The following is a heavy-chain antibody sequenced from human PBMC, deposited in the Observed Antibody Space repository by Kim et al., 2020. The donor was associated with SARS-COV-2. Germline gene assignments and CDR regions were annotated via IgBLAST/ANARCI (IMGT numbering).Heavy chain of an antibody. CDR3: ARVLSRVVWDH. CDR2: RT. Sequence: RTTYDQKFQDRVTVTTDTSTSTIYINLGSLRSEDTAVYYCARVLSRVVWDHWGQGTLVTVSA. D-gene: IGHD2-15*01. J-gene: IGHJ4*02. V-gene: IGHV1-46*01.